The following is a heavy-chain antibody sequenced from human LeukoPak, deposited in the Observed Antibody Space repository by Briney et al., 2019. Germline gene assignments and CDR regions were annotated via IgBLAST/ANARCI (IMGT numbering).Heavy chain of an antibody. Sequence: PGGSLRLSCEFSGFTFSTYAMNWVRQAPGKGLEWISYIRGSSCRSHSIIRYAHSVKGRFTISRDNAKNSLHLQRDSLSAEDTAVYYCARDFWSGYYTEAWGQGALVIVSS. CDR2: IRGSSCRSHSII. CDR1: GFTFSTYA. D-gene: IGHD3-3*01. CDR3: ARDFWSGYYTEA. V-gene: IGHV3-48*04. J-gene: IGHJ5*02.